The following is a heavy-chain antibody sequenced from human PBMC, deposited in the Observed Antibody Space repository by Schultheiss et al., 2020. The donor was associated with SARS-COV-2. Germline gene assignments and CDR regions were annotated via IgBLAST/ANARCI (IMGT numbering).Heavy chain of an antibody. Sequence: ASVKVSCKASGYTFTSYDINWVRQATGQGLEWMGWMNPNSGNTGYAQKFQGRVTMTRNTSISTAYMELSSLRSEDTAVYYCAKMGERVVAATSPFDYWGQGTLVTVSS. D-gene: IGHD2-15*01. V-gene: IGHV1-8*01. CDR3: AKMGERVVAATSPFDY. CDR1: GYTFTSYD. CDR2: MNPNSGNT. J-gene: IGHJ4*02.